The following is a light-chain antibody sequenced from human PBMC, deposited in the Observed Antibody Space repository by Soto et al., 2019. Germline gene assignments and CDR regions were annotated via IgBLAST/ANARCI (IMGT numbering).Light chain of an antibody. Sequence: DIQLTQSPSLLSASVGDRVTITCRASQGIGTYLAWYQQRPVKAPNLLIYGASTLRSGVPSRFSGSGTGTDFTLTISSLQPEDFAIYYCQQFNNYPRTFGQGTKLEIK. CDR3: QQFNNYPRT. V-gene: IGKV1-9*01. J-gene: IGKJ2*01. CDR1: QGIGTY. CDR2: GAS.